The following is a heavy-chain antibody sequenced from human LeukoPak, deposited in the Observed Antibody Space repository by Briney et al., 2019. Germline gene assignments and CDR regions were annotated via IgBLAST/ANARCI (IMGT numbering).Heavy chain of an antibody. CDR3: ARRSGVVPAAINDRRRYYYYYYYMDV. CDR2: INWNGAWT. CDR1: GFKFDDYG. Sequence: GGSLRLSCAASGFKFDDYGMSWVRQAPGKGLEWVCDINWNGAWTGYADSVKGRFTISRDNAKNSLYLQMNSLRAEDTAVYYCARRSGVVPAAINDRRRYYYYYYYMDVWGKGTTVTVSS. V-gene: IGHV3-20*04. J-gene: IGHJ6*03. D-gene: IGHD2-2*01.